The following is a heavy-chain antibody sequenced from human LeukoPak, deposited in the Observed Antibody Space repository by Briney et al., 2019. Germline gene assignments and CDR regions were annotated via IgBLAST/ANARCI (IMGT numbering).Heavy chain of an antibody. D-gene: IGHD3-16*01. J-gene: IGHJ6*03. CDR2: INPTDGAT. Sequence: ASVKVSCKASGYTFTMYYIHWVRQAPGQGLEWMGVINPTDGATTYAQRFQGRVTMTRDMSTTTVYMDLGSLRSEDTAVYFCARVRRGGLSANVGGLFASYYTYYYMDVWGRGTTVTVSS. V-gene: IGHV1-46*01. CDR3: ARVRRGGLSANVGGLFASYYTYYYMDV. CDR1: GYTFTMYY.